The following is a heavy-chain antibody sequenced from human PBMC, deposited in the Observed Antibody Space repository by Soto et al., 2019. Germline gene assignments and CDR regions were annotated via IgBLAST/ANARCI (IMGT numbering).Heavy chain of an antibody. D-gene: IGHD1-1*01. CDR3: ARGRYGDY. J-gene: IGHJ4*02. Sequence: QVHLVQSGAEVKKPGASVKVSCKGSGYAFTTYGITWVRQAPGQGLEWMGWISDHNGNTNYAQKLQGRVTVTRDTSTSTAYMERRSLRSDTTAVYYCARGRYGDYWGQGALVTVSS. CDR2: ISDHNGNT. V-gene: IGHV1-18*01. CDR1: GYAFTTYG.